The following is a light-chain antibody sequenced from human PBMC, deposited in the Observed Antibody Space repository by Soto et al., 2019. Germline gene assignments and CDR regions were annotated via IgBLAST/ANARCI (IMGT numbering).Light chain of an antibody. CDR1: SSNIGAGYD. CDR3: QSSDSSLSGWV. V-gene: IGLV1-40*01. Sequence: QSVLTQPPSVSGAPGQRVTISCTGSSSNIGAGYDVHWYQQFPGTAPKLLIYGDYNRPSGVPDRFSGSKSGTSASLVITGLQAEDEADYYCQSSDSSLSGWVFGGGTKVTVL. CDR2: GDY. J-gene: IGLJ3*02.